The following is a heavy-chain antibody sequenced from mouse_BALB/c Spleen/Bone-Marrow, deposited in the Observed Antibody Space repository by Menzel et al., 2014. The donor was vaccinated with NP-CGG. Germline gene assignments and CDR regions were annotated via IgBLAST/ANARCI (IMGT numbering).Heavy chain of an antibody. V-gene: IGHV7-3*02. CDR1: GFTFXDYY. D-gene: IGHD2-4*01. Sequence: VHLVESGGGLAQPGGSLRLSCATSGFTFXDYYMSWVRQPPGKALEWLVFSRNKANGYTTEYSASVKGRFTISRDNSQSILYLRMNTLRAEDSATYYCARDINYDIYWYFDVWGAGTTVTVSS. J-gene: IGHJ1*01. CDR3: ARDINYDIYWYFDV. CDR2: SRNKANGYTT.